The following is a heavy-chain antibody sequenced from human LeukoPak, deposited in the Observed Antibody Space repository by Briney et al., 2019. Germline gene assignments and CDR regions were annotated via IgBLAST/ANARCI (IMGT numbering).Heavy chain of an antibody. CDR1: GYSISSGYY. D-gene: IGHD3-9*01. V-gene: IGHV4-38-2*02. CDR2: INHSGST. CDR3: ARGLRYFDWYTRKTNWFDP. Sequence: SETLSLTCTVSGYSISSGYYWGWIRQPPGKGLEWIGEINHSGSTNYSPSLKSRVTISVDTSKNQFSLKLSSVTAADTAVYYCARGLRYFDWYTRKTNWFDPWGQGTLVTVSS. J-gene: IGHJ5*02.